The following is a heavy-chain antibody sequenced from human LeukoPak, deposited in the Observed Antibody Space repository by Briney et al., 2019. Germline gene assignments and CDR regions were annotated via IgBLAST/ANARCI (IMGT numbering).Heavy chain of an antibody. D-gene: IGHD3-9*01. Sequence: GGSLRLSCAASGFTVSSNYMSWVRQAPGKGLEWVSVIYSGGSTYYADSVKGRFTISRDNSKNTLYLQMNSLRAEDTAVHYCAKDVERLDYFDYCGQGTLVTVSS. CDR3: AKDVERLDYFDY. CDR2: IYSGGST. CDR1: GFTVSSNY. J-gene: IGHJ4*02. V-gene: IGHV3-66*01.